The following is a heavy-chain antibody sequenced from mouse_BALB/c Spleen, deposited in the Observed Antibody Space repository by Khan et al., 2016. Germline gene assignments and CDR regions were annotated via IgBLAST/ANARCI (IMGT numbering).Heavy chain of an antibody. J-gene: IGHJ3*01. Sequence: EVELVESGGGLVQPGGSLRLSCATSGFTFTDYYMSWVRKPPGKALEWLGFIRNKANGYTTEYSASVKGRFTISRDNSQSILYLHMYNLRAEDSATYYGAIEGYGSSYPFAYWGQWTLVTVSA. CDR1: GFTFTDYY. CDR2: IRNKANGYTT. CDR3: AIEGYGSSYPFAY. V-gene: IGHV7-3*02. D-gene: IGHD1-1*01.